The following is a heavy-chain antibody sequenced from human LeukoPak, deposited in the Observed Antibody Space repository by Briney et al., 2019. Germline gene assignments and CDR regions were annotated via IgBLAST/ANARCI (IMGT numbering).Heavy chain of an antibody. V-gene: IGHV4-59*08. CDR2: IYYSGST. CDR1: GGSISSYY. Sequence: PSETLSLTCTVSGGSISSYYWSWIRQPPGKGLEWIGYIYYSGSTNYNPSLKSRVTISVDTSKNQFSLKLSSVTAADTAVYYCARLGGYNKYPYAFDIWGQGTMVTVSS. J-gene: IGHJ3*02. D-gene: IGHD3-3*01. CDR3: ARLGGYNKYPYAFDI.